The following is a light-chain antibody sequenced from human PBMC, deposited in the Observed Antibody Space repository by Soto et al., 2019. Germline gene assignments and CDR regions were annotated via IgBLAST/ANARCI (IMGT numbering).Light chain of an antibody. V-gene: IGKV3-15*01. Sequence: EIVMTQSPATLSVSPGERATLSCRASQSVGSNLAWYQQKPGQAPRLLIYGASTRTTAIPARFSGSGSGKEFTLTISSLQSEDFAVYYCQHYNNWPPYAFGQGTKLEIK. J-gene: IGKJ2*01. CDR3: QHYNNWPPYA. CDR1: QSVGSN. CDR2: GAS.